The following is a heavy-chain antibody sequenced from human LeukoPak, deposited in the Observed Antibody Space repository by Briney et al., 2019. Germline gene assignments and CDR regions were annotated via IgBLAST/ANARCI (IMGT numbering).Heavy chain of an antibody. D-gene: IGHD3-22*01. V-gene: IGHV3-23*01. Sequence: GGSLRLSCAASGFTFSSYAVSWVRQAPPTGLEVVSAISGSGGSTYYANSVKGRFTISRDNSKNTLYLQMNSLGAEDTAVYYCAKVMAGEDITMIEGYYYMDVWGKGTTVTVSS. J-gene: IGHJ6*03. CDR1: GFTFSSYA. CDR3: AKVMAGEDITMIEGYYYMDV. CDR2: ISGSGGST.